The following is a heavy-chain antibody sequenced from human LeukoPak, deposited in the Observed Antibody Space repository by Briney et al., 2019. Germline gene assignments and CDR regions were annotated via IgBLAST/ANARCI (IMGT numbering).Heavy chain of an antibody. D-gene: IGHD6-19*01. CDR2: IYYSGST. Sequence: SETLSLTCTVSGGSISSYYWSWIRQPPGKGLEWIGYIYYSGSTNYNPSLKSRVTISVDTSKNQFSLKLSSAAAADTAVYYCARSSPRQWLPEYFDYWGQGTLVTVSS. CDR1: GGSISSYY. CDR3: ARSSPRQWLPEYFDY. J-gene: IGHJ4*02. V-gene: IGHV4-59*01.